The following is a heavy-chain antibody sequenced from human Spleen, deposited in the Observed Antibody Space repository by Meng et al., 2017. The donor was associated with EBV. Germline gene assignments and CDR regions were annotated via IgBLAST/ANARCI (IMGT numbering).Heavy chain of an antibody. V-gene: IGHV3-11*01. Sequence: QAQLVESGGGLVKPGGSLRLSCAASGFSFSDYYMNWIRQAPGKRLEWVSYIRSGGTTNYYADSVKGRFTISRDDAQSSLYLEMNNLRVEDTAIYYCATVNPAVLWGRGPLVTVSS. CDR2: IRSGGTTN. D-gene: IGHD2-8*01. CDR3: ATVNPAVL. CDR1: GFSFSDYY. J-gene: IGHJ4*01.